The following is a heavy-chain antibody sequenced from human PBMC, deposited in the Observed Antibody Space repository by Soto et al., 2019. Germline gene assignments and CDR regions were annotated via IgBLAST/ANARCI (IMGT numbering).Heavy chain of an antibody. V-gene: IGHV3-23*01. Sequence: TGGSLRLSCAASGFTFGSYAMSWVRQAPGKGLEWVSAISGSGGSTYYADSVKGRFTISRDNSKNTLYLQMNSLRAEDTAVYYCAKYPYGSGSPYNFYFDYWGQGTLVTVSS. J-gene: IGHJ4*02. CDR3: AKYPYGSGSPYNFYFDY. CDR2: ISGSGGST. D-gene: IGHD3-10*01. CDR1: GFTFGSYA.